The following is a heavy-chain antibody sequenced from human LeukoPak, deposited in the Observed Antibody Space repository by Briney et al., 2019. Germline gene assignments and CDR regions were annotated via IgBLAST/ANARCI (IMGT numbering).Heavy chain of an antibody. CDR3: ARDQGGIIATHGMDV. CDR2: ISSSTTSI. V-gene: IGHV3-21*01. D-gene: IGHD3-10*01. J-gene: IGHJ6*02. CDR1: GFTFSSYS. Sequence: GGSLRLSCAASGFTFSSYSMNWVRQAPGKGLEWVSSISSSTTSIYYADSVKGRFTISRDNAKNSLYLQMNSLRAEDTAVYYCARDQGGIIATHGMDVWGQGTTVTVSS.